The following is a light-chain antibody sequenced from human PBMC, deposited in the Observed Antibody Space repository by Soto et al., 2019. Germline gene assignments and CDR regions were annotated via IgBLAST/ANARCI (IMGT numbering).Light chain of an antibody. V-gene: IGKV3-11*01. CDR3: QQRSNWPLT. Sequence: EIVLTQSPATLSLSPGERATLSCRASQSVSSNLAWYQQKPGQAPRLLIYDASNRATGIPARFSGSGSGTDFTLTISSLEPEDLAVYYGQQRSNWPLTFGGGTKLDIK. CDR1: QSVSSN. CDR2: DAS. J-gene: IGKJ4*01.